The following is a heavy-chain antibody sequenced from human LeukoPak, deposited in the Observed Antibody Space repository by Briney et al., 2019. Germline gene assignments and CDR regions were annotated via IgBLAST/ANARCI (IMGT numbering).Heavy chain of an antibody. J-gene: IGHJ4*02. V-gene: IGHV3-21*01. CDR2: ISRSSTYI. D-gene: IGHD4-11*01. CDR3: AYSANILPDY. CDR1: GFTSSNSS. Sequence: GGSLRLSCAASGFTSSNSSMTWVRQAPGKGLEWVSSISRSSTYIYYADLVKGRFTISRDNAKNSLYLQMGSLRAGDTAICYCAYSANILPDYWGQGTLVTVSS.